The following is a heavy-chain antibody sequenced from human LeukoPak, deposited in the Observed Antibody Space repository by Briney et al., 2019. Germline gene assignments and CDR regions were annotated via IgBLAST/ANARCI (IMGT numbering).Heavy chain of an antibody. Sequence: GGSLEFSGAAFGLTFRTSWMTGVRQAPGKGRVWVSRINTDGRTTNYADSVKGRFSISRDNSKDTLYLQMNSLRADDTAVYYCVRGGTDILLEPPAIPFDYWGQGALVTVSS. J-gene: IGHJ4*02. D-gene: IGHD2-8*01. CDR2: INTDGRTT. CDR3: VRGGTDILLEPPAIPFDY. CDR1: GLTFRTSW. V-gene: IGHV3-74*01.